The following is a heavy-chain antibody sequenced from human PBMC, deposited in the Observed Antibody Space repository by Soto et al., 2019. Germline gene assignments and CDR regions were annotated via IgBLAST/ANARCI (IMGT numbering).Heavy chain of an antibody. D-gene: IGHD5-18*01. V-gene: IGHV3-30-3*01. Sequence: QVQLVESGGGVVQPGRSLRLSCAASGFTFSSYAMHWVRQAPGKGLEWVAVISYDGSNKYYADSVKGRFTISRDNSKNTLYLQMNSRRAEVTAVYYCARDPLWGTAMVLWYFDLWGRGTLVTVSS. CDR3: ARDPLWGTAMVLWYFDL. CDR1: GFTFSSYA. J-gene: IGHJ2*01. CDR2: ISYDGSNK.